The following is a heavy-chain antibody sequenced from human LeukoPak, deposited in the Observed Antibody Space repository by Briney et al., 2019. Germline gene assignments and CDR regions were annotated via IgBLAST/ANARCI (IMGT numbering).Heavy chain of an antibody. CDR2: ISSSGSTI. CDR3: APTSHRYDFPYY. Sequence: PGGSLRLSCAASGCTFNSYSMNWVRQAPGKGLEWVSYISSSGSTIYSADSVKGRFTISRDNAKNSLYLQMNSLRDEDTAVYYCAPTSHRYDFPYYWGQGTLVTVSS. J-gene: IGHJ4*02. D-gene: IGHD1-14*01. V-gene: IGHV3-48*02. CDR1: GCTFNSYS.